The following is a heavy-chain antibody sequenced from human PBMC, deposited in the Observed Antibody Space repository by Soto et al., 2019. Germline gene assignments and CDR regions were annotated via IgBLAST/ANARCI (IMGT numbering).Heavy chain of an antibody. V-gene: IGHV3-23*01. J-gene: IGHJ6*02. CDR2: VNGGGDIT. Sequence: EVQLLESGGGLVQPGGSLRLSCAASEFTFSSYSMIWVRQAPGKXXXXVSGVNGGGDITYYAESVKGRFTISRDNSKNTLYLQMNSLRAEDTAVFYCARGHFGVTMDVWGQGTTVTVSS. CDR3: ARGHFGVTMDV. D-gene: IGHD3-3*01. CDR1: EFTFSSYS.